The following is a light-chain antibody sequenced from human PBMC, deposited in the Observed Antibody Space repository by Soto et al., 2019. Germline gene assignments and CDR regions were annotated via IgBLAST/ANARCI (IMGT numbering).Light chain of an antibody. Sequence: QSALTQPASVSGSPGQSIIISCTGTSSDVGTYNLVSWYQQYPAKAPKLMIYEGSKRPSAVSNRFSGSQSGNAASLTFSGLQAEDEADYYCCSYAGSGTYVFGSGTKLTVL. CDR3: CSYAGSGTYV. J-gene: IGLJ1*01. V-gene: IGLV2-23*01. CDR1: SSDVGTYNL. CDR2: EGS.